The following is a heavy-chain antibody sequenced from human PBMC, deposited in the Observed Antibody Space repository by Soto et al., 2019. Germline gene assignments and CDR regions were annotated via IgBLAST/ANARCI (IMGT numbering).Heavy chain of an antibody. CDR1: GYTFTSYA. J-gene: IGHJ4*02. CDR3: ARDVSSSIDS. CDR2: INAGNGDT. D-gene: IGHD6-6*01. Sequence: GASVKVSCKASGYTFTSYAMHWVRQAPGHRLEWMGWINAGNGDTKYSQTFQDRVTITRDTSASTVYMEMSSLRSEDTTVYYCARDVSSSIDSWGQGTLVTVSS. V-gene: IGHV1-3*01.